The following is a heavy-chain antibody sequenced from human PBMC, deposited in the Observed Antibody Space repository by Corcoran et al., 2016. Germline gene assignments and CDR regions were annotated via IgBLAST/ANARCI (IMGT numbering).Heavy chain of an antibody. Sequence: QVQLQQSGPGLVKPSQTLSLTCAISGDSVSSNSAAWNWIRQSPSRGLEWLGRTYYRSKWYNDYAVSVKSRITINPDTSKNQFSLQLNSVTPGDTALYYCARDLETHYDYVWGGYRPPHDAFDIWGQGTMVTVSS. D-gene: IGHD3-16*02. V-gene: IGHV6-1*01. CDR1: GDSVSSNSAA. CDR3: ARDLETHYDYVWGGYRPPHDAFDI. J-gene: IGHJ3*02. CDR2: TYYRSKWYN.